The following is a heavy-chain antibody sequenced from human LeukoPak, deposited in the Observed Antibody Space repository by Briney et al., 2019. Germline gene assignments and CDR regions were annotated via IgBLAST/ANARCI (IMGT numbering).Heavy chain of an antibody. Sequence: SETLSLTCTVSGGSISSSSYYWGWIRQPPGKGLEWIGSIYYSGSTYYNPSLKSRVTISVDTSKNQFSLKLSSVTAADTAVYYCARPSDSSGYYVWDYWGQGTLVTVSS. CDR3: ARPSDSSGYYVWDY. CDR1: GGSISSSSYY. J-gene: IGHJ4*02. V-gene: IGHV4-39*07. D-gene: IGHD3-22*01. CDR2: IYYSGST.